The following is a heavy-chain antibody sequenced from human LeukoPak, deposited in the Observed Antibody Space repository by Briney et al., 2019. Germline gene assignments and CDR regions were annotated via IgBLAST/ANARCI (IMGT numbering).Heavy chain of an antibody. CDR3: ARTDETAPAEDFQH. CDR2: IYSGGST. V-gene: IGHV3-53*01. Sequence: GGSLRLSCAASGFSVSSNYMSWVRQAPGKGLEWVSVIYSGGSTYYADSVKGRFAISRDNSKNTLYLQMKSLRAEDTAVYYCARTDETAPAEDFQHWGQGTLVTVSS. J-gene: IGHJ1*01. D-gene: IGHD2-21*02. CDR1: GFSVSSNY.